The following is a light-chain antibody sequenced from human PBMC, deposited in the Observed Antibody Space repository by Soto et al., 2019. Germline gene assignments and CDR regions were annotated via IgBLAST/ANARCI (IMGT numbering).Light chain of an antibody. CDR3: QQYSSWPLT. CDR1: QSVTSN. V-gene: IGKV3-15*01. CDR2: DVS. Sequence: ETVMTQSPATLSVSPGERATLSCRASQSVTSNSLAWYQQKPGQAPRLLIYDVSTRATGIPARFSGSGSGAEFTLTISSLQSEDFAVYYWQQYSSWPLTFGGGTKVEIK. J-gene: IGKJ4*01.